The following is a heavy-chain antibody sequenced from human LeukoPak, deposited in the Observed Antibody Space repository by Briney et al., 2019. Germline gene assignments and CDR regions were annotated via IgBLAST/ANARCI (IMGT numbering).Heavy chain of an antibody. D-gene: IGHD6-19*01. CDR2: ISGSGGST. J-gene: IGHJ4*02. Sequence: PGGSLRLSCAASGFSFSSYAMSWVRQAPGKGLEWVSTISGSGGSTYYVDPVKGRFTISRDNSKNTLYLQMNSLRDEDTAVYYCASQGYSSGWLDYWGQGTLVTVSS. CDR3: ASQGYSSGWLDY. V-gene: IGHV3-23*01. CDR1: GFSFSSYA.